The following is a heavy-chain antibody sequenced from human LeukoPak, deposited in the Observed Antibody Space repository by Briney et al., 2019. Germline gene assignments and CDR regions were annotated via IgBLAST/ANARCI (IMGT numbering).Heavy chain of an antibody. Sequence: PGGSLRLSSADSGVTFSSCWMHWVRQAPGKGLVWVSRINRDGSSTNYADSVRGRFTISRDNAKNTLFLQMDSLRAEDTAVYYCASVVGGYYPPVEGFDIWGQGTMVTVSS. J-gene: IGHJ3*02. CDR1: GVTFSSCW. CDR2: INRDGSST. CDR3: ASVVGGYYPPVEGFDI. V-gene: IGHV3-74*01. D-gene: IGHD3-3*01.